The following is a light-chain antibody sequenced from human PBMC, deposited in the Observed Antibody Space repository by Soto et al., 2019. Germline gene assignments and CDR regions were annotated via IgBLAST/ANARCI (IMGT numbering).Light chain of an antibody. Sequence: EIVLTQSPGTLSLSPVEGSTLSCRASQSVGKNYLAWYQQKPGQAPRLLIYGASSRATGIPDRFSGSGSGTDFTLAISRLEPEDFAVYYCQQYGNSPRTFGQGTKVDIK. V-gene: IGKV3-20*01. CDR1: QSVGKNY. J-gene: IGKJ1*01. CDR2: GAS. CDR3: QQYGNSPRT.